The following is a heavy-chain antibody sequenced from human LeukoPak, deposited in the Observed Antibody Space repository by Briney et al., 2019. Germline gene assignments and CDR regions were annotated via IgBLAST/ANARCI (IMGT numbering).Heavy chain of an antibody. CDR1: VDSISTYY. D-gene: IGHD7-27*01. CDR2: IFNSGST. V-gene: IGHV4-59*01. Sequence: SETLSLTCTVSVDSISTYYWTWIRQPPGKGLEWVGYIFNSGSTNYNPSLKSRVTLSIDTSRKQLSLKLSSVTAADTAVYYCARDRRELGLRGDYFDYWGQGTLVTVSS. J-gene: IGHJ4*02. CDR3: ARDRRELGLRGDYFDY.